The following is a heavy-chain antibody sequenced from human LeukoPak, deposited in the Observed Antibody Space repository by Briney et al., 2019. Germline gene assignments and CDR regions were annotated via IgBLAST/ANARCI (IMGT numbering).Heavy chain of an antibody. V-gene: IGHV3-33*01. CDR2: IWFDGSNE. J-gene: IGHJ4*02. CDR1: GFTFSSYG. Sequence: QTGGSLRLPCAASGFTFSSYGMHWVRQAPGKGLEWVALIWFDGSNEYYADSVKGRFTISRDNSKDTLYLQMNSLRAEDTAVYYCARDPGLDYFDYWGQGTLVTVSS. CDR3: ARDPGLDYFDY.